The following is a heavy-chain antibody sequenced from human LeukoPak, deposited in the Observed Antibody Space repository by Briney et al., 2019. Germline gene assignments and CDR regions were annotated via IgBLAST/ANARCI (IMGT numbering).Heavy chain of an antibody. D-gene: IGHD6-19*01. V-gene: IGHV1-69*06. J-gene: IGHJ6*03. CDR3: ARSEGSGWNYYYMDV. CDR2: IIPIFGTA. Sequence: ASVKVSCKASGGTFSSYAISWVRQAPGQGLEWMGGIIPIFGTANYAQKFQGRVTITADKSTSTAYMELRSLRSDDTAVYYCARSEGSGWNYYYMDVWGKGTTVTISS. CDR1: GGTFSSYA.